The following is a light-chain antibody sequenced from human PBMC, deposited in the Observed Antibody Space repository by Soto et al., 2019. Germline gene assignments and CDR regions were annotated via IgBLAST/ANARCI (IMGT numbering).Light chain of an antibody. CDR1: TSDVGGYNF. CDR3: SSYTNSITLVV. Sequence: QSALTQPASVSGSPGQSITISCTGTTSDVGGYNFVSWYQQHPGKAPKLMIYDVSNRPSGVSNRCSGSRSGNTASLTISGLQAEDEADYYCSSYTNSITLVVFGGGTKLTVL. J-gene: IGLJ2*01. CDR2: DVS. V-gene: IGLV2-14*01.